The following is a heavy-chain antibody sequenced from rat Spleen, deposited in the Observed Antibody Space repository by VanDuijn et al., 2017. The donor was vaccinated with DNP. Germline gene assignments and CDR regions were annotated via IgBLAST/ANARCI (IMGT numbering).Heavy chain of an antibody. J-gene: IGHJ2*01. CDR3: ARSNYRFDY. Sequence: EVQLQESGPGLVEPSQSLSLTCSVTGYSITSDYWAWIRKFPGNKMEWFGHISYSGNTVYNPSLKSRISFTRDTSKNQFFLHLHSVTTEDTATYYCARSNYRFDYWGQGVMVTVSS. V-gene: IGHV3-1*01. D-gene: IGHD1-8*01. CDR1: GYSITSDY. CDR2: ISYSGNT.